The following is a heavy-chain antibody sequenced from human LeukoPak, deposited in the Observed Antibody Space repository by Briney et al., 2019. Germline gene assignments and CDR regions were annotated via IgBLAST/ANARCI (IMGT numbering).Heavy chain of an antibody. CDR3: ARDRAGLGLLDF. J-gene: IGHJ3*01. CDR1: GGPISSGGYS. CDR2: IFQSGSP. D-gene: IGHD1-26*01. Sequence: PSETLSLTCAVSGGPISSGGYSWTWIRQPPGKGLEWIGYIFQSGSPSYNPSLRSRVTISVDTSMNHFSLELISVTAADTAMYYCARDRAGLGLLDFWGQGTMVTVSS. V-gene: IGHV4-30-2*01.